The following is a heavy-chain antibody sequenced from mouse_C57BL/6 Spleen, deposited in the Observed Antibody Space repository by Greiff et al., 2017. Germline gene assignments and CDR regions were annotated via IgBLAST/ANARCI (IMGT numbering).Heavy chain of an antibody. CDR3: ARPYYDYDVGFAY. D-gene: IGHD2-4*01. CDR2: INPYNGDT. J-gene: IGHJ3*01. Sequence: VQLQQSGPELVKPGDSVKISCKASGYSFTGYFMNWVMQSHGKSLEWIGRINPYNGDTFYNQKFKGKATLTVDKSSSTAHMALRSLTSEDSAVYYCARPYYDYDVGFAYWGQGTLVTVSA. V-gene: IGHV1-20*01. CDR1: GYSFTGYF.